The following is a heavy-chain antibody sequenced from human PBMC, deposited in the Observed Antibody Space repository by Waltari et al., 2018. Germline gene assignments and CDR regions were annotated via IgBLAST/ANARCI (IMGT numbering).Heavy chain of an antibody. D-gene: IGHD2-15*01. CDR2: INFDGSRI. Sequence: EVRLVESGGDSVQPGGSLRLSCAAPGFIFDHYWMHSLRHAPGKGLEWLSRINFDGSRITYADSVKGRFTISRDTPKSTLYLQINSLRVEDTAVYYCAVRAKEGYCEGGSCHARLDSWGQGTLVSVSS. J-gene: IGHJ4*02. V-gene: IGHV3-74*01. CDR1: GFIFDHYW. CDR3: AVRAKEGYCEGGSCHARLDS.